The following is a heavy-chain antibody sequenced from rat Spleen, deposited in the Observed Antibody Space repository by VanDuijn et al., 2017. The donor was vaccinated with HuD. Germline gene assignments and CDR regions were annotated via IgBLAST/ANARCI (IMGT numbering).Heavy chain of an antibody. Sequence: EVQLVESGGGLVQPGRSLKLSCAASGFTFSDYTMAWVRQAPKKGLEWVAAIIYDGSNTYYRDSVKGRFTISRDNAKSTLYLQMNSLRSEDTATFYCTRDGTPYWYFDFWGPGTMVTVSS. CDR1: GFTFSDYT. V-gene: IGHV5-17*01. CDR3: TRDGTPYWYFDF. D-gene: IGHD1-12*02. J-gene: IGHJ1*01. CDR2: IIYDGSNT.